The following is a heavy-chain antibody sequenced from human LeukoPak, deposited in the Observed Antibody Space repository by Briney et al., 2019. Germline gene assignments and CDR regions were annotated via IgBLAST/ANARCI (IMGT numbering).Heavy chain of an antibody. CDR2: IIPILGIA. J-gene: IGHJ5*02. D-gene: IGHD3-10*01. V-gene: IGHV1-69*04. CDR1: GGTFSSYA. CDR3: ARDPSPMVRGAPNWFDP. Sequence: SVKVSCKASGGTFSSYAISWVRQAPGQGLEWMGRIIPILGIANYAQKLQGRVTITADKSTSTAYMELSSLRSEDTAVYYCARDPSPMVRGAPNWFDPWGQGTLVTVSS.